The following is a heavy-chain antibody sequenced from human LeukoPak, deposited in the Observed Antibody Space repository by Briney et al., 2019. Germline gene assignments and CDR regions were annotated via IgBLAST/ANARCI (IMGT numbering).Heavy chain of an antibody. V-gene: IGHV3-23*01. Sequence: PGGSLRLSCAASGFTFSNYAMSWVRQAPGKGLEWVSGISGSGGSTYYADSVKGRFTISRDNSQNTLYAQMNSLRAEDTALYYCAKGRGYRFDPIDYWGQGTLVTVSS. D-gene: IGHD5-18*01. CDR1: GFTFSNYA. J-gene: IGHJ4*02. CDR3: AKGRGYRFDPIDY. CDR2: ISGSGGST.